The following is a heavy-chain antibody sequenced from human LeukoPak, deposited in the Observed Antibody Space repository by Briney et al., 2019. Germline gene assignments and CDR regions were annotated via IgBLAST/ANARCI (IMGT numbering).Heavy chain of an antibody. CDR2: INEDGSKI. V-gene: IGHV3-7*05. CDR3: ARWSHVSGRWFLDN. CDR1: GVRIDNYG. Sequence: SAGSLRLSCEASGVRIDNYGLNWVPQAPATGLEWVADINEDGSKIYYLDSVKSRFTISRDNAKNSLSLQLNTLRAEDTAVYYCARWSHVSGRWFLDNWGRGTLVSVSS. J-gene: IGHJ4*02. D-gene: IGHD3-10*01.